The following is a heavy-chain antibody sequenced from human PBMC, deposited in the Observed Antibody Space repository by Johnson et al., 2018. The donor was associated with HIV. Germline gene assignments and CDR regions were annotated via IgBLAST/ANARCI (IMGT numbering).Heavy chain of an antibody. D-gene: IGHD3-10*01. J-gene: IGHJ3*02. CDR1: GFTFDDYG. CDR2: INGDGSGI. Sequence: VQLVESGGGVVRPGGSLRLSCAASGFTFDDYGMSWVRQAPGKGLEWVSGINGDGSGITYADSVKGRFTISRDNAKNTLYLQMNSLRAEDTAVYYCASFWATGAFDIWGQGTMVTVSS. CDR3: ASFWATGAFDI. V-gene: IGHV3-20*04.